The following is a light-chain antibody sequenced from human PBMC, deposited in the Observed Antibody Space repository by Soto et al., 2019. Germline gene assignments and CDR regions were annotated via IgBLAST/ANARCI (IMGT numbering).Light chain of an antibody. Sequence: QSALTQPPSASGSPGQSVTISCTGTSSDIGAYNYVSWYQQHPGKAPKLMMHEVSKRPSGVPDRFSGSKAGNTASLTVSGLQAEAEADYYCSSYAGRKDRWVFGGGTELTVL. V-gene: IGLV2-8*01. CDR1: SSDIGAYNY. CDR2: EVS. J-gene: IGLJ3*02. CDR3: SSYAGRKDRWV.